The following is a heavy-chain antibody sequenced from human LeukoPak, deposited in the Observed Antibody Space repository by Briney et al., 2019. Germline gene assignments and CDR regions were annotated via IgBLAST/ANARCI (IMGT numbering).Heavy chain of an antibody. Sequence: NTSETLSLTCSVSGGSISGTNYYWGWIRQPPGKGLEWIGNIYYSGSTYYSPSLESRVTISIDTSKNQFSLKLTSVTAADTAIYYCASVRGYSSGWYASGFDPWGQGTLVTVSS. CDR3: ASVRGYSSGWYASGFDP. D-gene: IGHD6-19*01. CDR2: IYYSGST. J-gene: IGHJ5*02. CDR1: GGSISGTNYY. V-gene: IGHV4-39*07.